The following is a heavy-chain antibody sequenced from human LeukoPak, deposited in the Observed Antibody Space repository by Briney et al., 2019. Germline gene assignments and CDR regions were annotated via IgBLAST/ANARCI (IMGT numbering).Heavy chain of an antibody. V-gene: IGHV4-34*01. Sequence: SETLSLTCTVYGGSFSGYYWSWIRQPPGKGLEWIGEINHRGSTNYNPSLKSRVTISVDTSNNQFSLKLSSVTAADTAVYYCARRRSIVGARDFDYWGQGTLVTVSS. CDR1: GGSFSGYY. D-gene: IGHD1-26*01. J-gene: IGHJ4*02. CDR3: ARRRSIVGARDFDY. CDR2: INHRGST.